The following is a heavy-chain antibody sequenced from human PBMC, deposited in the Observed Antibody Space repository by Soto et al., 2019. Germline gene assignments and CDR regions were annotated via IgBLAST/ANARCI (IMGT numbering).Heavy chain of an antibody. CDR3: ARRSYYYDSSGYRSPIYYFDY. CDR1: GVSISTYY. CDR2: LYFNGNT. D-gene: IGHD3-22*01. Sequence: SETLSLTCTVTGVSISTYYWSWIRQPPGRRLEWLGYLYFNGNTDYNPSLKSRVTISVDTSKNQFSLKLSSVTAADTAVYYCARRSYYYDSSGYRSPIYYFDYWGQGTLVTVSS. V-gene: IGHV4-59*01. J-gene: IGHJ4*02.